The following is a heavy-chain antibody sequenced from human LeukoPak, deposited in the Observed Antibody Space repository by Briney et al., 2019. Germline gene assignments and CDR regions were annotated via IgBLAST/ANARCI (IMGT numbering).Heavy chain of an antibody. J-gene: IGHJ2*01. V-gene: IGHV6-1*01. CDR1: RDSVSSNSAA. Sequence: SQTLSLTCAISRDSVSSNSAAWNWIRQSPSRGLEWLGRTYFRSKWYNGYAESVKSRITINPDTSKNQFSLQLTSVTPEDTAIYYCARDASWYFDLWGRGTLVTVSS. CDR3: ARDASWYFDL. CDR2: TYFRSKWYN.